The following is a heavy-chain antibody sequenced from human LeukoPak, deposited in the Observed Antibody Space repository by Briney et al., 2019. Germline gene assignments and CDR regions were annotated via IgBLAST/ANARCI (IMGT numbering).Heavy chain of an antibody. D-gene: IGHD6-13*01. CDR3: ARGLSAAAGTLLGY. CDR2: ISSSSSYI. Sequence: GGSLRLSCAASGFTFSSYSMNWVRQAPGKGLEWVSSISSSSSYIYYADSVKGRFTISRDNAKNSLYLQMNSLRAEDTAVYYCARGLSAAAGTLLGYWGQGTLVTVSS. V-gene: IGHV3-21*01. J-gene: IGHJ4*02. CDR1: GFTFSSYS.